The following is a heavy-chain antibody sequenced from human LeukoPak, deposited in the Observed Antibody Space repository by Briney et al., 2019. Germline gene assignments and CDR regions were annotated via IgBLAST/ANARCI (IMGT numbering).Heavy chain of an antibody. V-gene: IGHV3-30*02. Sequence: GGSLRLSCSVSGFILSSYGMHWVRQAPGKGLEWVSFIQDDRNNKFYTDSVKGRFTISTDISKNTLYLQVNRLRAEDTAIYYCAKGPGATYFDSWGQGTLVIVSS. D-gene: IGHD1-14*01. CDR2: IQDDRNNK. J-gene: IGHJ4*02. CDR1: GFILSSYG. CDR3: AKGPGATYFDS.